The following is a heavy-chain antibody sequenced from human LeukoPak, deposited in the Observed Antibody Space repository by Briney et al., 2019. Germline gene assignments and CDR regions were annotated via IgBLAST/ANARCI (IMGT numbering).Heavy chain of an antibody. CDR3: ARGMSATSGYLELEY. J-gene: IGHJ4*02. V-gene: IGHV3-15*01. Sequence: GGSLRPSCAASGFTFSNAWMSWVRQAPGKGLEWVGRIKSKTDGGTTDYAAPVKGRFTISRDDSKNTLYLHMSSLKTEDTAVYYCARGMSATSGYLELEYWGQGALVTVST. CDR1: GFTFSNAW. CDR2: IKSKTDGGTT. D-gene: IGHD3-22*01.